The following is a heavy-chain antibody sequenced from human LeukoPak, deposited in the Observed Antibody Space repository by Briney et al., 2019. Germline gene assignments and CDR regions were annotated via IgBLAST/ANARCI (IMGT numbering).Heavy chain of an antibody. J-gene: IGHJ6*02. CDR3: ARDSGWFGELSPQPWLRYYGMDV. CDR2: MNPNSGNT. Sequence: ASVKVSCKASGYTFTSYDINWVRQATGQGLEWMGWMNPNSGNTGYAQKFQGRVTITRNTSISTAYMELSSLRSEDTAVYYCARDSGWFGELSPQPWLRYYGMDVWGQGTTVTVSS. CDR1: GYTFTSYD. V-gene: IGHV1-8*03. D-gene: IGHD3-10*01.